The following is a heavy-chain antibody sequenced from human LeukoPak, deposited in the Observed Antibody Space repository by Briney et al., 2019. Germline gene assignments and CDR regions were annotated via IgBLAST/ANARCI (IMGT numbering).Heavy chain of an antibody. CDR2: INPNSGGT. Sequence: GASVKVSCKASGYTFTGYYMHWVRQAPGQGLEWMGRINPNSGGTNYAQKFQGRVTMTRDTSISTAYMELSRLRSDDTAVYYCARGDRGFGESPDYWGQGTLVTVSS. CDR1: GYTFTGYY. V-gene: IGHV1-2*06. J-gene: IGHJ4*02. D-gene: IGHD3-10*01. CDR3: ARGDRGFGESPDY.